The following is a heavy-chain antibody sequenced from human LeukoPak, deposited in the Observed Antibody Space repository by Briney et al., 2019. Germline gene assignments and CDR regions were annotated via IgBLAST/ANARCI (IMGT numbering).Heavy chain of an antibody. CDR2: INPSGGTT. Sequence: ASVKVSCKASGYIFTSYYMYWVRQAPGQGLEWMGVINPSGGTTSYAQKFQGRVTMTRDTSTSTVYMDLSSLRSEDTAVYYCARDSREGVRGVKHPPDYWGQGTLVTVSS. V-gene: IGHV1-46*01. CDR1: GYIFTSYY. D-gene: IGHD3-10*01. J-gene: IGHJ4*02. CDR3: ARDSREGVRGVKHPPDY.